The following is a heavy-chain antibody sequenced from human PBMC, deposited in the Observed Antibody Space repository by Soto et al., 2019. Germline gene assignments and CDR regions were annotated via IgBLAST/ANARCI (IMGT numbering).Heavy chain of an antibody. CDR2: IRASSDAT. D-gene: IGHD1-26*01. CDR3: GKNSGGYPGTNGLSL. J-gene: IGHJ1*01. CDR1: GFTFSTSA. V-gene: IGHV3-23*01. Sequence: EVQLLESGGGLVQPGGSLSLSCAASGFTFSTSAMNWVRQAPGKGLEWVSIIRASSDATYYAESVKGRFASSRDNYKNTPYLQLKTRRTEETSGDYCGKNSGGYPGTNGLSLWGQGTIVTVSP.